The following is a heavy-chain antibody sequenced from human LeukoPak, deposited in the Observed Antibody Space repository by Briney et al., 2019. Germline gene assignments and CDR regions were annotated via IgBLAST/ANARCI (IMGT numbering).Heavy chain of an antibody. CDR2: IIPILGIA. CDR3: PRSHYYGSGSYYNNYVIDV. CDR1: GGTFSSYA. D-gene: IGHD3-10*01. V-gene: IGHV1-69*10. Sequence: SVTVSCTASGGTFSSYAISWVRQAPGQGLEWMGWIIPILGIANYAQNFQGRVTITADKSTNTAYMELSSLRSDDTAVYYCPRSHYYGSGSYYNNYVIDVWGRGATVAVCS. J-gene: IGHJ6*01.